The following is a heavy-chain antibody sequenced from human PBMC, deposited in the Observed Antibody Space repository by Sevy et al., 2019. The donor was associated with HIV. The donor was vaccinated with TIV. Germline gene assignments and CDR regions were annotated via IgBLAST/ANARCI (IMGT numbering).Heavy chain of an antibody. CDR2: ISAYNGNT. J-gene: IGHJ1*01. Sequence: ASVKVSCKASGYTFTSYGISWVRQAPGQGLEWMGWISAYNGNTNYAQKLQGRVTMTTDASTSTAYMELRSLRSDDTAVYYRARDYGGNSAEYFQHWGQGTLVTVSS. V-gene: IGHV1-18*01. CDR3: ARDYGGNSAEYFQH. D-gene: IGHD2-21*02. CDR1: GYTFTSYG.